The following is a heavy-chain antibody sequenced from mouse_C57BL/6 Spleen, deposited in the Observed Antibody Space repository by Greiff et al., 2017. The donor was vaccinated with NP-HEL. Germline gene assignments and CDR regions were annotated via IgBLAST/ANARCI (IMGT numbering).Heavy chain of an antibody. Sequence: EVMLVESGGGLVKPGGSLKLSCAASGFTFSDYGMHWVRQAPEKGLEWVAYISSGSSTIYYADTVKGRFTISRDNAKNTLFLQMTSLRSEDTAMYYCARGWSPYAMDYWGQGTSVTVSS. CDR1: GFTFSDYG. CDR2: ISSGSSTI. J-gene: IGHJ4*01. D-gene: IGHD2-3*01. CDR3: ARGWSPYAMDY. V-gene: IGHV5-17*01.